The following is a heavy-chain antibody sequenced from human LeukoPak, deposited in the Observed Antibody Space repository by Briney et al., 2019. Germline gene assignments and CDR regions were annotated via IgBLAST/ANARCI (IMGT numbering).Heavy chain of an antibody. J-gene: IGHJ4*02. D-gene: IGHD2-15*01. CDR3: ARWRAPYCSGGSCYSFDY. CDR1: GFTFSSYW. CDR2: IKQDGSEK. V-gene: IGHV3-7*01. Sequence: GGSLRLSCAASGFTFSSYWMSWVRQAPGKGLEWVANIKQDGSEKYYVDSVKGRFTISRDNAKNSLYLQMNSLRAEDTAVYYCARWRAPYCSGGSCYSFDYWGQGTLGTVSS.